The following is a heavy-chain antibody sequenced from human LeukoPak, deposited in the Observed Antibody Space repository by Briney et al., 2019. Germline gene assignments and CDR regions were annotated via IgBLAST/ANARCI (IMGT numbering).Heavy chain of an antibody. J-gene: IGHJ4*02. CDR3: TRTENYGNFDS. CDR1: GFTFSAYW. D-gene: IGHD1-7*01. Sequence: GGSLRLSCEASGFTFSAYWMHWVRQAPGKGLVWVSRINPAGGSTYYADSVKGRFSISRDNAKNTAYLQMNSLRAEDTAVYYCTRTENYGNFDSWGQGTLVTVSS. V-gene: IGHV3-74*01. CDR2: INPAGGST.